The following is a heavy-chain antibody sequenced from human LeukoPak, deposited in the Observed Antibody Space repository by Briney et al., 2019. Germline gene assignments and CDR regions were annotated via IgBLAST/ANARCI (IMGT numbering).Heavy chain of an antibody. CDR2: ISYDGSNK. V-gene: IGHV3-30*03. J-gene: IGHJ4*02. CDR3: ARDWDEYSSSPPFDY. Sequence: GGSLRLSCTASGVTLTSYRMSWVRQGPGKGLEWVAVISYDGSNKYYADSVKGRLTISRDNSKNTLYLQMNSLRAEDTAVYYCARDWDEYSSSPPFDYWGQGTLVTVSS. D-gene: IGHD6-6*01. CDR1: GVTLTSYR.